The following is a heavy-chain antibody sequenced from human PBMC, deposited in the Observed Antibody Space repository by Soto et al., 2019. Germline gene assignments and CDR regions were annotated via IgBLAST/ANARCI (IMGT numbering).Heavy chain of an antibody. Sequence: GGSLRLSCAASGFTFSSYGMHWVRQAPGKGLEWVAVISYDGSNKYYADSVKGRFTISRDNSKNTLYLQMNSLRAEDTAVYYCAKDFVAAQTETPFDYWGQGTLVTVSS. J-gene: IGHJ4*02. V-gene: IGHV3-30*18. D-gene: IGHD6-13*01. CDR2: ISYDGSNK. CDR1: GFTFSSYG. CDR3: AKDFVAAQTETPFDY.